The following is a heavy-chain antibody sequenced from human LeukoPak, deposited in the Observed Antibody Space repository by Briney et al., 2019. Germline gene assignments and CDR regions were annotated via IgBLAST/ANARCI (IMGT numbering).Heavy chain of an antibody. V-gene: IGHV3-30*02. CDR2: IGHDGSNK. Sequence: GGSLRLSCAASGFSFSSYGMHWVRQAPGKGLEWVAVIGHDGSNKYYADSVKGRVTISRDNSKNTLYLQMNSLRAEDTAVYYCAKDLEHSRITIFGVATGNWFDPWGQGTLVTVSS. D-gene: IGHD3-3*01. J-gene: IGHJ5*02. CDR1: GFSFSSYG. CDR3: AKDLEHSRITIFGVATGNWFDP.